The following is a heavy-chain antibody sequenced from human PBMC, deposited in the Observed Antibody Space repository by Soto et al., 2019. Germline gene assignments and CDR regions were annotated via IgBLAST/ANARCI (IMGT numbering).Heavy chain of an antibody. CDR1: GCNLSAYY. D-gene: IGHD3-10*01. J-gene: IGHJ6*02. CDR3: ARARITMVREVIKYNMDV. Sequence: PSETLSLTYPFSGCNLSAYYWSWVRRPTGKGLEWIGYIYNSGSTHSNPSLQSRVTISVDTSKNQFSLKLSSVTAADTAIYYCARARITMVREVIKYNMDVCGQGTTVT. V-gene: IGHV4-59*01. CDR2: IYNSGST.